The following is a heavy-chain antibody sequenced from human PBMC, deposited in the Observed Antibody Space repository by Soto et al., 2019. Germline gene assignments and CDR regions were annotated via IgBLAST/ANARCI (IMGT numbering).Heavy chain of an antibody. J-gene: IGHJ6*02. CDR1: GGTFSSYT. CDR3: ARARCCGGDCYYGMDV. D-gene: IGHD2-21*01. CDR2: IIPILGIA. V-gene: IGHV1-69*02. Sequence: SVKVSCKASGGTFSSYTISWVRQAPGQGLEWMGRIIPILGIANYAQKFQGRVTITADKSTSTAYMELSSLRSEDTAVYYCARARCCGGDCYYGMDVWGQGTRVTVSS.